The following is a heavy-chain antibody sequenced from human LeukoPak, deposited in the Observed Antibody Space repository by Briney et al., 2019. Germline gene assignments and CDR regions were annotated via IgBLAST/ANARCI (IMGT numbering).Heavy chain of an antibody. CDR3: ARDRPGCSGGSCYFDY. CDR1: GYTFTSYG. J-gene: IGHJ4*02. CDR2: ISAYNGNT. Sequence: GASVKVSCKASGYTFTSYGISWVRQAPGQGLEWMGWISAYNGNTNYAQKLQGRATMTTDTSTSTAYMELRSLRSDDTAVYYCARDRPGCSGGSCYFDYWGQGTLVTVSS. D-gene: IGHD2-15*01. V-gene: IGHV1-18*01.